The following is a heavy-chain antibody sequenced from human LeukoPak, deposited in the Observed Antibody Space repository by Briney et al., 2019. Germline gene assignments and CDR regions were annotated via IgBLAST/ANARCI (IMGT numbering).Heavy chain of an antibody. CDR1: GFTLSSCA. D-gene: IGHD4-23*01. V-gene: IGHV3-23*01. J-gene: IGHJ4*02. CDR3: TSSGSRWDYFDY. Sequence: GGSLRLSCAASGFTLSSCAMSWVRQAPGKGLEWVSTVNSGGTTYYADSVKGRFTISRDNSKNTLFLQMNSLRAEDTALYYCTSSGSRWDYFDYWGQGTLATVSS. CDR2: VNSGGTT.